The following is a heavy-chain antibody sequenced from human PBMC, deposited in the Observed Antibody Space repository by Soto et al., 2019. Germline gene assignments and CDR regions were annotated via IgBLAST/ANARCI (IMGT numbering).Heavy chain of an antibody. Sequence: GGSLRLSCAASGFTFSSYGMHWVRQAPGKGLEWVAVISYDGSNKYYADSVKGRFTISRDNSKNTLYLQMNSLRAEDTAVYYCAKDHGWFGEYYGMDVWGQGTTVTVSS. CDR3: AKDHGWFGEYYGMDV. V-gene: IGHV3-30*18. J-gene: IGHJ6*02. CDR1: GFTFSSYG. CDR2: ISYDGSNK. D-gene: IGHD3-10*01.